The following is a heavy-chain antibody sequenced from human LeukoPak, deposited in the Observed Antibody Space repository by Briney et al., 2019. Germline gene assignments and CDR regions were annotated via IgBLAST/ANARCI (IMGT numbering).Heavy chain of an antibody. D-gene: IGHD2-15*01. V-gene: IGHV3-23*01. J-gene: IGHJ4*02. CDR3: ATDGGDY. CDR1: GFTFSSYA. Sequence: GGSLRLSCAASGFTFSSYAMSWVRQAPEKGLEWVSTISGSGGGAYYADSVKGRFTISRDNSKDTMYLQMNSLRAEDTAVYYCATDGGDYWGQGTLVTVSS. CDR2: ISGSGGGA.